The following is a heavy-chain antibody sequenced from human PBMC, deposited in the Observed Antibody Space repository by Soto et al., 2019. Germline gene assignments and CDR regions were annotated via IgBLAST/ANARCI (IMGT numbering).Heavy chain of an antibody. D-gene: IGHD3-22*01. J-gene: IGHJ4*02. Sequence: GGSLRLSCAASGFTLSGSAMHWVRQASGKGLEWVGRIRSKANSYATAYAASVKGRFTISRDDSKNTAYLQMNSLKTEDTAVYYCTSTYYYDSSGYYRFDYWGQGTLVTVSS. CDR1: GFTLSGSA. V-gene: IGHV3-73*01. CDR3: TSTYYYDSSGYYRFDY. CDR2: IRSKANSYAT.